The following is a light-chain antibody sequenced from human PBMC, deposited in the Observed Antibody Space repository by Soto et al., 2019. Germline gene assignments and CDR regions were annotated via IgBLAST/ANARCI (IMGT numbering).Light chain of an antibody. V-gene: IGKV1-12*01. Sequence: DIQLTQSPSLLSASVGGRVTITCRASQDIVAYLAWYQHKPGRAPELLIRAASTLQSGVPSRFSGSGSGTDFTLTINSLQPEDFATYYCQQAYSFPITFGQGTRLEI. CDR3: QQAYSFPIT. CDR2: AAS. J-gene: IGKJ5*01. CDR1: QDIVAY.